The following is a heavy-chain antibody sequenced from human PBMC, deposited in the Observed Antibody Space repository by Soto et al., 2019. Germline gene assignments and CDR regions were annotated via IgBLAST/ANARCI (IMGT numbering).Heavy chain of an antibody. J-gene: IGHJ4*02. CDR2: IKSKTDGGTT. CDR1: GFTFSNAW. V-gene: IGHV3-15*01. D-gene: IGHD6-19*01. CDR3: TTGDSSGWYFLG. Sequence: EVQLEESGGGLVKPGGSLRLTCAASGFTFSNAWMSWVRQAPGKGLEWVGRIKSKTDGGTTDYAAPVKGRFTISRDDSKNTLYLQMNSLKTEDTAVYYCTTGDSSGWYFLGWGQGTLVTVSS.